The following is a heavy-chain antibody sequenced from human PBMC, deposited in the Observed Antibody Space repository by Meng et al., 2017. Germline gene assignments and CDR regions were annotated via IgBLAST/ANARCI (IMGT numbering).Heavy chain of an antibody. CDR3: ATGAAAADH. D-gene: IGHD6-13*01. V-gene: IGHV3-15*01. J-gene: IGHJ4*02. CDR1: GFRVTDAW. Sequence: EVTVVGSGGGVVKPGESLRLSCVAPGFRVTDAWMSWVRQAPGKGLEWVGRINSNSDGGTTDYAAPVKGRFTISRDDSKNTLYLQMNSLITEDTAVYFCATGAAAADHWGQGPLVTVSS. CDR2: INSNSDGGTT.